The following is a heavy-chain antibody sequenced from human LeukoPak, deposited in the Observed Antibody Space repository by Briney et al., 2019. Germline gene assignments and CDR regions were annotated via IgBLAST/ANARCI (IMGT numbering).Heavy chain of an antibody. Sequence: PSETLSLTCTVSGGSISSSSYYWGWIRQPPGKGLEWIGSIYYSGNTYYNPSLKSRVTISVDTSKNQFSLKLSSVTAADTAVYYCARIRGYSYGYPDYWGQGTLVTVSS. CDR3: ARIRGYSYGYPDY. J-gene: IGHJ4*02. V-gene: IGHV4-39*07. D-gene: IGHD5-18*01. CDR1: GGSISSSSYY. CDR2: IYYSGNT.